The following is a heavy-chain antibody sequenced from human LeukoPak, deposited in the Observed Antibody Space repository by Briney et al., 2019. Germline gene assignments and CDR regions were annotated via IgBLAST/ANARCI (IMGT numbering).Heavy chain of an antibody. V-gene: IGHV4-59*01. CDR2: IYYSGST. D-gene: IGHD6-19*01. Sequence: KTSETLSLTCAVYGGSFSGYYWSWIRQPPGKGLEWIGYIYYSGSTNYNPSLKSRVTISVDTSKNQFSLKLSSVTAADTAVYYCAREKQWLASGWFDPWGQGTLVTVSS. CDR3: AREKQWLASGWFDP. CDR1: GGSFSGYY. J-gene: IGHJ5*02.